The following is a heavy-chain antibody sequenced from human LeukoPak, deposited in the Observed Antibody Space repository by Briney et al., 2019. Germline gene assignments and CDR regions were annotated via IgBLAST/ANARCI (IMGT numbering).Heavy chain of an antibody. CDR3: VKDNPLDY. CDR2: IRYDGNNK. CDR1: GFTFSSYV. J-gene: IGHJ4*02. Sequence: GGSLRLSCAASGFTFSSYVMHWVRQAPGKGLEWVAFIRYDGNNKLYADSMKGRFTISRDNSKNTLYLHINSLRAEDTAVYYCVKDNPLDYWGQGTLVIVSS. V-gene: IGHV3-30*02. D-gene: IGHD1-14*01.